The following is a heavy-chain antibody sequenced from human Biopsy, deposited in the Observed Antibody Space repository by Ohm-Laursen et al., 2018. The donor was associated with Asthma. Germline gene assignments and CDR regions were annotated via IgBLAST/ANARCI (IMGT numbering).Heavy chain of an antibody. D-gene: IGHD3-22*01. V-gene: IGHV3-30*14. CDR1: RFTYE. CDR3: ARGDSSNWSHYYFDY. Sequence: LSLTCAASRFTYEMHWVRQAPGKGLEWVAVISYDGSSIYYADSVRGRFTISRDYSKNTLYLQMHSLRAEDTAVYYCARGDSSNWSHYYFDYWGQGTLVTVSS. J-gene: IGHJ4*02. CDR2: ISYDGSSI.